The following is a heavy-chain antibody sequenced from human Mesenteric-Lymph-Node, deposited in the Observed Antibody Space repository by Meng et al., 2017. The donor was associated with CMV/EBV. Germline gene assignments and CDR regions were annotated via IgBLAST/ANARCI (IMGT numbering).Heavy chain of an antibody. D-gene: IGHD2-2*02. Sequence: GESLKISCAASGFTFSSYAMHWVRQAPGKGLEWVAVISYDGSNKYYADSVKGRFTISRDNSKNTLYLQMNSLRAEDTAVYYCARDKGYCSSTSCYIYYGMDVWGQGTTVTVSS. J-gene: IGHJ6*02. V-gene: IGHV3-30-3*01. CDR1: GFTFSSYA. CDR3: ARDKGYCSSTSCYIYYGMDV. CDR2: ISYDGSNK.